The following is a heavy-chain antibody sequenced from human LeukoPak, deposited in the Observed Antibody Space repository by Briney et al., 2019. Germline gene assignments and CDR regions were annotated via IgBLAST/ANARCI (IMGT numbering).Heavy chain of an antibody. CDR2: ISSSSSTI. D-gene: IGHD3-10*01. CDR3: ARAGGPYGSGSYLFDY. V-gene: IGHV3-48*04. CDR1: GFTFSSYS. Sequence: PGGSLRLSCAASGFTFSSYSMNWVRQAPGKGLEWVSYISSSSSTIYYADSVKGRFTISRDNAKNSLYLQMNSLRAEDTAVYYCARAGGPYGSGSYLFDYWGQGTLVTVSS. J-gene: IGHJ4*02.